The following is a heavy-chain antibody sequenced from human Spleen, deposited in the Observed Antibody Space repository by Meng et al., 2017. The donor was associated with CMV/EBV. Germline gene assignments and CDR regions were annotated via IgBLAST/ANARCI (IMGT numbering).Heavy chain of an antibody. CDR3: AREPYDYDSSLDY. CDR1: GFTFSSTW. Sequence: GGSLRLSCAASGFTFSSTWMHWVRQAPGKGLVWVSRNNSVGSSTIYADSVKGRFTISIDNAKNTLYLQMNSLRSEDTAVYYCAREPYDYDSSLDYWCQGTLVTVSS. J-gene: IGHJ4*02. D-gene: IGHD3-22*01. CDR2: NNSVGSST. V-gene: IGHV3-74*01.